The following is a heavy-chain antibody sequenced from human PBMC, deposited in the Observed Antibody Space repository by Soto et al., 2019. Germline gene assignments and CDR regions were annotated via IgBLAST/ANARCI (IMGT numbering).Heavy chain of an antibody. J-gene: IGHJ5*02. CDR1: GGSFSGYY. Sequence: SETLSLTCAVYGGSFSGYYWSWIRQPPGKGLEWIGEINHSGSTNYNPSLKSRVTISVDTSKNQFSLKLSSVTAADTAVYYCARSPVAANTNWFDPWGQGTLVTVSS. V-gene: IGHV4-34*01. D-gene: IGHD2-15*01. CDR2: INHSGST. CDR3: ARSPVAANTNWFDP.